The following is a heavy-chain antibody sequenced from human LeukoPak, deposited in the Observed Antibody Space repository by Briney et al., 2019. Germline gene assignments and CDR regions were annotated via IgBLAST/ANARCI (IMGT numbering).Heavy chain of an antibody. Sequence: HPGGTLRLSCAASGFILSTYAMHWVRQAPGKGLGWVAVIWYDGNNKYYADSVKGRFTISRDNSNNTLSLQMNSLRAEDTAVYYCAREARDGDYGRGLDVWGQGTTVTVSS. CDR1: GFILSTYA. CDR3: AREARDGDYGRGLDV. D-gene: IGHD4-17*01. J-gene: IGHJ6*02. CDR2: IWYDGNNK. V-gene: IGHV3-33*01.